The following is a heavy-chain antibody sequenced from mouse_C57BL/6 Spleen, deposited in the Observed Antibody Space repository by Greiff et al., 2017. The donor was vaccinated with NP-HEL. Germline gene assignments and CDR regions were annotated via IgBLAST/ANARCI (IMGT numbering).Heavy chain of an antibody. D-gene: IGHD1-2*01. CDR1: GYTFTDYE. J-gene: IGHJ4*01. CDR2: IDPETGGT. V-gene: IGHV1-15*01. Sequence: QVQLKESGAELVRPGASVTLSCKASGYTFTDYEMHWVKQTPVHGLEWIGAIDPETGGTAYNQKFKGKAILTADKSSSTAYMELRSLTSEDSAVYYCTRKRTTAQYYAMDYWGQGTSVTVSS. CDR3: TRKRTTAQYYAMDY.